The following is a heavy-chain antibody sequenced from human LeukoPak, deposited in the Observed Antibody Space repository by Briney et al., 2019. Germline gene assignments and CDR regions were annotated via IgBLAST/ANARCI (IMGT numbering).Heavy chain of an antibody. D-gene: IGHD2-2*01. CDR2: IDPSDSYT. CDR3: ARRPKGNYCSSTSCYYGWFDP. J-gene: IGHJ5*02. Sequence: GESLKISCKGSGYSFTSYWISWVRQMPGKGLEWMGRIDPSDSYTNYSPSFQGHVTISADKSISTAYLQWSSLKASGTAMYYCARRPKGNYCSSTSCYYGWFDPWGQGTLVTVSS. CDR1: GYSFTSYW. V-gene: IGHV5-10-1*01.